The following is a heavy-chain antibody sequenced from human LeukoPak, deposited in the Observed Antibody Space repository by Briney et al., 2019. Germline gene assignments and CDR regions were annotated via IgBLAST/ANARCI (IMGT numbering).Heavy chain of an antibody. CDR3: ARDRHIAAAVYYYYMDV. Sequence: ASVKVSCKASGYTFTSYIISWVRQAPGQGLEWMGWINAYNGNTDYAQRVQGRVTMATDTSTSTAYMELRSLRSDDTAVYYCARDRHIAAAVYYYYMDVWGKGTPVTVSS. CDR2: INAYNGNT. V-gene: IGHV1-18*01. J-gene: IGHJ6*03. CDR1: GYTFTSYI. D-gene: IGHD6-13*01.